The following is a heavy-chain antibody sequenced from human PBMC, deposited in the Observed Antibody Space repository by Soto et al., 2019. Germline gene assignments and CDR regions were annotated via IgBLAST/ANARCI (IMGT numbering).Heavy chain of an antibody. D-gene: IGHD3-3*01. Sequence: GGSLRLSCAASGFTFSNYAMSWVRQAPGKGLEWVAAVSGSGASTYYADSVKGRFTISRDNSQNTLYMQMNSLRAEDTAVYYCAREFWSGPFDYWGQGTLVTVSS. CDR1: GFTFSNYA. CDR3: AREFWSGPFDY. CDR2: VSGSGAST. V-gene: IGHV3-23*01. J-gene: IGHJ4*02.